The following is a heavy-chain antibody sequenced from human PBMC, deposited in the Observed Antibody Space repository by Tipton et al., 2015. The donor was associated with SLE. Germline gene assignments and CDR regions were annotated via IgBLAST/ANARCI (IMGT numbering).Heavy chain of an antibody. CDR2: IYPGDSDT. V-gene: IGHV5-51*03. D-gene: IGHD2-8*02. CDR3: ARSSVLLVVHPNAFDI. CDR1: GYSFSNYW. J-gene: IGHJ3*02. Sequence: QLVQSGAEVKKPGESLKISCKGSGYSFSNYWIGWVRQMPGRGLEWMGNIYPGDSDTKYSPSLEGQVTISADTSINTAYLQLSSLKASDTAIYYCARSSVLLVVHPNAFDIWGPGTRVTGSS.